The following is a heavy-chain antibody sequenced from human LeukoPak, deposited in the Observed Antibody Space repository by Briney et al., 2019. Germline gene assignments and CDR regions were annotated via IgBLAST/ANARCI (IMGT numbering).Heavy chain of an antibody. V-gene: IGHV3-53*01. CDR1: GFTVSSNY. D-gene: IGHD1-20*01. Sequence: GGSLRLSCAASGFTVSSNYMSWVRQAPGKGLEWVSDIYSGSDTYYADSVKGRFTISRDSSKNTVFLQMKSLRAEDTAVYYCARGGTEGPYYWNDQHYYYYMEVWGKGTTVTVSS. CDR2: IYSGSDT. CDR3: ARGGTEGPYYWNDQHYYYYMEV. J-gene: IGHJ6*03.